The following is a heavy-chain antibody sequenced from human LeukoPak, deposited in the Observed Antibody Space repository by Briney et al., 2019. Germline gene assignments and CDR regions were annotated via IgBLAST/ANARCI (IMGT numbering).Heavy chain of an antibody. D-gene: IGHD5-18*01. CDR1: GGSISSSSYY. CDR3: ARILGSYGYRWSFDY. CDR2: IYYSGSI. V-gene: IGHV4-39*07. J-gene: IGHJ4*02. Sequence: SETLSLTCTVSGGSISSSSYYWGWIRQPPGKGLECIGSIYYSGSIYYNPSLKSRVTISVDTSKNQFSLKLSSVTAADTAVYYCARILGSYGYRWSFDYWGQGTLVTVSS.